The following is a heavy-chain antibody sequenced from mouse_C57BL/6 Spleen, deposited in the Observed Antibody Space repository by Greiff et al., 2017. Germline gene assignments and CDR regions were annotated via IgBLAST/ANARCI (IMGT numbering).Heavy chain of an antibody. Sequence: QVQLQQPGAELVKPGASVKLSCKASGYTFTSYWMHWVKQRPGQGLEWIGMIHPNGGSTNYNEKFKSKATLTVAKSSSPAYMQLSSLASEGSAVYYGAASGTDYWGQGTTLTVSS. CDR3: AASGTDY. J-gene: IGHJ2*01. CDR1: GYTFTSYW. CDR2: IHPNGGST. V-gene: IGHV1-64*01. D-gene: IGHD2-14*01.